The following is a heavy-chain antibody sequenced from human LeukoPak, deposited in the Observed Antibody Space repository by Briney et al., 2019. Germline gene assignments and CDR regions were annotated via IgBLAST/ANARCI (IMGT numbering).Heavy chain of an antibody. CDR2: VRRNYET. CDR3: ARQTNSCLDY. J-gene: IGHJ4*02. CDR1: GFTLSGSH. Sequence: GGSLRLSCAASGFTLSGSHMHWVRQAPGKGLEWVGHVRRNYETAYGASVKGRFTISRDDSENTAYLHMNNLKTEDTAIYFCARQTNSCLDYWGQGTLVTVSS. D-gene: IGHD2-2*01. V-gene: IGHV3-73*01.